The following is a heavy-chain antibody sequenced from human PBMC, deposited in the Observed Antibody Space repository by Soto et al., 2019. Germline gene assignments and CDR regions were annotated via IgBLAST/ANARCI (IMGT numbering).Heavy chain of an antibody. CDR1: GYTFLSFW. V-gene: IGHV5-10-1*01. J-gene: IGHJ4*02. CDR2: IDPGDSSA. CDR3: ARRYCSRADCYSDS. D-gene: IGHD2-2*01. Sequence: GESLKISCHGSGYTFLSFWIFWLRQLPGKGLEWVGRIDPGDSSATYSPTFQGHVTISADRSTRSAYLQWRSLRASDTAIYFCARRYCSRADCYSDSWGQGSLVTVSS.